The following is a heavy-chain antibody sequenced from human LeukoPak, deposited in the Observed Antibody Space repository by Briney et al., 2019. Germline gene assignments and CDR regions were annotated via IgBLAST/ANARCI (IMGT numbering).Heavy chain of an antibody. Sequence: PSETLSLTCTVSGGSISSYYWSWIRQPAGKGLEWIGGIYTSGSTNYNPSLKSRVTMSVDTSKNQFSLKLSSVTAADTAVYYCARETTMVRGVILQINYYGMDVWGQGTTVTVSS. J-gene: IGHJ6*02. CDR1: GGSISSYY. CDR2: IYTSGST. CDR3: ARETTMVRGVILQINYYGMDV. D-gene: IGHD3-10*01. V-gene: IGHV4-4*07.